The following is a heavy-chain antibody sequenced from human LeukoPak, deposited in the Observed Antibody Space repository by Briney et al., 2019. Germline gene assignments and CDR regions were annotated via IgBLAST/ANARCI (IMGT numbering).Heavy chain of an antibody. CDR3: ARHTMMGHYFDY. V-gene: IGHV2-70*11. D-gene: IGHD3-22*01. CDR1: GFSLSTSGMC. Sequence: SGPALVKPTQTLTLTCTFSGFSLSTSGMCVSWIRQPPGKALEWLARIDWDDDKYYSTSLKTRLTISKDTSKNQVVLTMTNMDPVDTATYYCARHTMMGHYFDYWGQGTLVTVSS. CDR2: IDWDDDK. J-gene: IGHJ4*02.